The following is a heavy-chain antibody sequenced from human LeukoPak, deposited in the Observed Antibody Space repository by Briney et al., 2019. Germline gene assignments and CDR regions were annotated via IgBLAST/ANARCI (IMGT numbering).Heavy chain of an antibody. V-gene: IGHV1-69*04. CDR1: GGTFSSYA. CDR2: IIPILGIA. CDR3: ATGYSYDSSPEGLDY. Sequence: SVKVSCKASGGTFSSYAISWVRQAPGQGLEWMGRIIPILGIANYAQKFQGRVTITADKSPSTAYMELSSLRSKDTAVYYCATGYSYDSSPEGLDYWGQGTLVTVSS. D-gene: IGHD3-22*01. J-gene: IGHJ4*02.